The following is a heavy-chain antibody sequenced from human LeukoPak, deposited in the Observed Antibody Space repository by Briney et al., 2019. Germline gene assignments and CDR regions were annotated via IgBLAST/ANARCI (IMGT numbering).Heavy chain of an antibody. D-gene: IGHD1-26*01. Sequence: SETLSLTCTVSGASISHYYWSWIRQTPEKGLEWMGHIHTSGGSSPYPSLKSRLTMSIDTSRNQFSLKLTSVTAADTAVYFCARLGSYHDFWGQGVLVTVSS. V-gene: IGHV4-4*09. CDR2: IHTSGGS. CDR1: GASISHYY. CDR3: ARLGSYHDF. J-gene: IGHJ4*02.